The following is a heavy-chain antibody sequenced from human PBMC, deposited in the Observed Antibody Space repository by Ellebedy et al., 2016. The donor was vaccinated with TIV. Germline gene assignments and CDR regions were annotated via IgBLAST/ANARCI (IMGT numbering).Heavy chain of an antibody. J-gene: IGHJ5*02. CDR3: ARGLRPQWLVS. D-gene: IGHD6-19*01. Sequence: SETLSLXXAVYGGSFSGYYWSWIRQPPGKGLEWIGEINHSGSTNYNPSLKSRVTISVDTSKNQFSLKLSSVTAADTAVYYRARGLRPQWLVSWGQGTLVTVSS. V-gene: IGHV4-34*01. CDR1: GGSFSGYY. CDR2: INHSGST.